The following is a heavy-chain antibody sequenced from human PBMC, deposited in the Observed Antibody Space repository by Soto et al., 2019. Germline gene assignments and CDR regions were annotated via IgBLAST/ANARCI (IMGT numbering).Heavy chain of an antibody. J-gene: IGHJ5*02. D-gene: IGHD3-3*01. V-gene: IGHV1-8*01. CDR1: GYTFTSYD. CDR3: ARGYYDFWSGYYTRENERWFDP. Sequence: QVQLVQSGAEVKKPGASVKVSCKASGYTFTSYDINWVRQATGQGLEWMGWMNPNSGNTGYAQKFQGRVTMTRNTSISTAYMELSSLRSEDTAGYYCARGYYDFWSGYYTRENERWFDPWGQGTLVTVSS. CDR2: MNPNSGNT.